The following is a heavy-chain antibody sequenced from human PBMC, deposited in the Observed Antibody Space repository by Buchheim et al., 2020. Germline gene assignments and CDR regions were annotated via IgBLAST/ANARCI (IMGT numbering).Heavy chain of an antibody. V-gene: IGHV3-48*01. Sequence: EVQLVESGGGLVQPGGSLRLSCAVSGFTFSYYSMNWVRQAPGKGLEWVSYISSNSSTTYYADSVKGRFTISRYNAKNSLYLQMNSLRAEDTAVYHCASGERGVPDYWGQGTL. D-gene: IGHD3-10*01. CDR3: ASGERGVPDY. CDR1: GFTFSYYS. J-gene: IGHJ4*02. CDR2: ISSNSSTT.